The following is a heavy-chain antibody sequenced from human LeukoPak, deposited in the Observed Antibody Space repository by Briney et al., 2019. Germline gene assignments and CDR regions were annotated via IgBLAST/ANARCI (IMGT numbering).Heavy chain of an antibody. Sequence: GGSLRLSYAASGFTFSNAWMSWVRQAPGKGLEWVGRIKSKTDGGTTDYAAPVKGRFTISRDDSKNTLYLQMNSLKTEDTAVYYCTTDIVVVPAARLWGQGTLVTVSS. CDR1: GFTFSNAW. CDR3: TTDIVVVPAARL. J-gene: IGHJ4*02. V-gene: IGHV3-15*01. D-gene: IGHD2-2*01. CDR2: IKSKTDGGTT.